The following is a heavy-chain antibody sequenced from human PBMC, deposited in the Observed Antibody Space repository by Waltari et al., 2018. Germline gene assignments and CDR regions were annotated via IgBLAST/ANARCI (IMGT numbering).Heavy chain of an antibody. CDR1: GFTFSSYW. D-gene: IGHD2-15*01. CDR3: ARLSCSGGSCYAFDY. Sequence: EVQLVESGGGLVQPGGSLRLSCAASGFTFSSYWMSWVRQAPGKGLEWVANIKQDGSEKYYGDSVKGRFTISRDNAKNSLYLQMNSLRAEDTAVYYCARLSCSGGSCYAFDYWGQGTLVTVSS. J-gene: IGHJ4*02. V-gene: IGHV3-7*01. CDR2: IKQDGSEK.